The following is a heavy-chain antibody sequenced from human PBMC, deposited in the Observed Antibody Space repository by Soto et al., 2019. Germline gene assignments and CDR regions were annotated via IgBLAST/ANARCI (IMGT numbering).Heavy chain of an antibody. Sequence: GASVKVSCKASGYTFTSYDINWVRQATGQGLEWMGWMNPNSGNTGYAQKFQGRVTMTRITSISTVYMELSSLRSEDTAVYYCARRRRAQYLDIDYWGQGTLVTVSS. CDR3: ARRRRAQYLDIDY. CDR1: GYTFTSYD. V-gene: IGHV1-8*01. J-gene: IGHJ4*02. CDR2: MNPNSGNT. D-gene: IGHD3-9*01.